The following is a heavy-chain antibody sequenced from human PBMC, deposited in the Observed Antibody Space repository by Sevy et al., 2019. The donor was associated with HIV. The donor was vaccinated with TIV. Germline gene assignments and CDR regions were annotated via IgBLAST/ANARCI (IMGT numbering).Heavy chain of an antibody. D-gene: IGHD6-6*01. V-gene: IGHV4-30-4*01. CDR2: ISYTGNT. Sequence: SETLSLTCTVSGGSISSGNYYWHWIRQPPGKGLEWIGYISYTGNTYYKPSLKSPVTISVDTSNNQFSLRLTSVTAADTAVYYCAREATEYTSSSVWFDPWGQGTLVTVSS. CDR1: GGSISSGNYY. J-gene: IGHJ5*02. CDR3: AREATEYTSSSVWFDP.